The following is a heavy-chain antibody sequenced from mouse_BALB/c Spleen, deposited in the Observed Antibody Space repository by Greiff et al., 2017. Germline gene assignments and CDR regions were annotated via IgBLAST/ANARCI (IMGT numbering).Heavy chain of an antibody. D-gene: IGHD2-4*01. CDR2: ISYSGST. Sequence: VQLQQSGPGLVKPSQSLSLTCTVTGYSITSDYAWNWIRQFPGNKLEWMGYISYSGSTSYNPSLKSRISITRDTSKNQFFLQLNSVTTEDTATYYCARTRDYDPAWFAYWGQGTLVTVSA. V-gene: IGHV3-2*02. J-gene: IGHJ3*01. CDR3: ARTRDYDPAWFAY. CDR1: GYSITSDYA.